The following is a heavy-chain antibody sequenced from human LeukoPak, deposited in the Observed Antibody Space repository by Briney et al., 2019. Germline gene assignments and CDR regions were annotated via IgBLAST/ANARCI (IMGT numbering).Heavy chain of an antibody. D-gene: IGHD3-10*01. Sequence: SETLSLTCTVSGGSISSYYWSWIRRPPGKGLEWIGYIYYSGSTNYNPSLKSQVTISVDTSKNQFSLKLSSVTAADTAVYYCAREGFGLYWGQGTLVTVSS. CDR1: GGSISSYY. CDR2: IYYSGST. V-gene: IGHV4-59*01. CDR3: AREGFGLY. J-gene: IGHJ4*02.